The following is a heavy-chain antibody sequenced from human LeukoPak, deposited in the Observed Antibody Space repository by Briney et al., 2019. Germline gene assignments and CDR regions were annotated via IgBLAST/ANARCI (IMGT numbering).Heavy chain of an antibody. D-gene: IGHD6-19*01. CDR2: IYYSGST. Sequence: SETLSLTCTVSGGSLSSSSYYWGWIRQPPGKGLEWIGSIYYSGSTYYNPSLKSRVTISVDTSKTQFSLKLSSVTAADTAVYYCARLPSDSSGWYRFDYWGQGTLVIVS. J-gene: IGHJ4*02. CDR3: ARLPSDSSGWYRFDY. CDR1: GGSLSSSSYY. V-gene: IGHV4-39*01.